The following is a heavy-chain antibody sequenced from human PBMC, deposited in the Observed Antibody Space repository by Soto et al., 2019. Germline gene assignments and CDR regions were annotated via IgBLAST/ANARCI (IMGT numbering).Heavy chain of an antibody. Sequence: SETLSLTCAVYGGSFSGYYWSWIRQPPGKGLEWIGEINHSGSTNYNPSLKSRVTISVDTSKNQFSLKLSSVTAADTPVYYCARTHQTTVVTPNWFDPWGKGILVTVSS. CDR1: GGSFSGYY. CDR2: INHSGST. CDR3: ARTHQTTVVTPNWFDP. J-gene: IGHJ5*02. V-gene: IGHV4-34*01. D-gene: IGHD4-17*01.